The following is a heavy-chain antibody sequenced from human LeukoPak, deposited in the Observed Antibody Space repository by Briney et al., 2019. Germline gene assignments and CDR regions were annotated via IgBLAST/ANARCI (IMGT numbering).Heavy chain of an antibody. D-gene: IGHD6-19*01. CDR3: TGLYSSGYYNWFDP. Sequence: GGSLRLSCTASGFTFGTYDMSWVRQAPGKGLEWVGFIRSKAYGGTTEYAASVKGRFTISRDDSNSIAYLQMNSLKSEDTAMYYCTGLYSSGYYNWFDPWGQGTLVTVSS. J-gene: IGHJ5*02. CDR2: IRSKAYGGTT. V-gene: IGHV3-49*04. CDR1: GFTFGTYD.